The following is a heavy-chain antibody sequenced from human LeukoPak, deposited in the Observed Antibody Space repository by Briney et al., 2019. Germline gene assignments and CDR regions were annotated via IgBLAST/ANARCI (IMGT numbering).Heavy chain of an antibody. CDR3: ARSRDWNYDL. Sequence: GGSLRLSCKGSGYSFTSYWISWVRQMPGKGLEWMGIIYPGDSDTRYSPSFQGQVTISADKSINTAYLQWNSLKASDTAIYYCARSRDWNYDLWGQGTLVTVSS. CDR1: GYSFTSYW. J-gene: IGHJ4*02. V-gene: IGHV5-51*01. CDR2: IYPGDSDT. D-gene: IGHD1-7*01.